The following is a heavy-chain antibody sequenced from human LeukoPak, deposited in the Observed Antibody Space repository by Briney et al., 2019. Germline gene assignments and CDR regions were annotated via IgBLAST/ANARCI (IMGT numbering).Heavy chain of an antibody. CDR2: IYHSGST. CDR3: ARVSQFGYSST. J-gene: IGHJ5*02. Sequence: PSETLSLTCTVSGYSISSGYYWGWIRQPPGKGLEWIGSIYHSGSTYYNPSLKSRVTTSVDTSKNQFSLKLSSVTAADTAVYYCARVSQFGYSSTWGQGTLVTVSS. CDR1: GYSISSGYY. D-gene: IGHD6-13*01. V-gene: IGHV4-38-2*02.